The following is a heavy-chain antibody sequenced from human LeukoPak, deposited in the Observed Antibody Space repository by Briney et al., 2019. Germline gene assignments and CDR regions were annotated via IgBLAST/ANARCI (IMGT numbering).Heavy chain of an antibody. CDR3: ARNCGGDFCY. D-gene: IGHD2-21*02. CDR2: IKQDGSEK. CDR1: GFTVSSNY. J-gene: IGHJ4*02. Sequence: GSLRLSCAAAGFTVSSNYMSWVRQAPGKGLEWVANIKQDGSEKYYVDSVKGRFTISRDNAKNSLYLQMNSLRAEDTAVYYCARNCGGDFCYWGQGTLVTVSS. V-gene: IGHV3-7*01.